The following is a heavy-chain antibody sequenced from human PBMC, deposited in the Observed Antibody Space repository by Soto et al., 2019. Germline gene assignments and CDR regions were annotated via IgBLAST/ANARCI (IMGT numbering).Heavy chain of an antibody. CDR3: ARDLRYSYGIDY. V-gene: IGHV4-34*01. J-gene: IGHJ4*02. CDR1: GGSFSGYY. Sequence: QVQPQQWGAGLLKPSETLSLTCAVYGGSFSGYYWSWIRQPPGKGLEWIGEINHSGSTNYNPSLKSRVTISVDTSKNQFSLKLSSVTAADTAVYYCARDLRYSYGIDYWGQGTLVTVSS. D-gene: IGHD5-18*01. CDR2: INHSGST.